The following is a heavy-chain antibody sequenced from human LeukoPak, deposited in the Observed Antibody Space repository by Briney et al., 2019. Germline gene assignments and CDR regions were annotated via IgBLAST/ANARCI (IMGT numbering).Heavy chain of an antibody. Sequence: GGSLRLSCAASGFTFSSDAMSWVRQAPGKGLEWVSAVSGGGGSTYYADSVKGRVTISRDNSKNTLYLQMNSLRAEDTAVYYCAKDHRGPAVSINYDYWGQGTLVTVSS. CDR2: VSGGGGST. J-gene: IGHJ4*02. CDR1: GFTFSSDA. CDR3: AKDHRGPAVSINYDY. D-gene: IGHD5-12*01. V-gene: IGHV3-23*01.